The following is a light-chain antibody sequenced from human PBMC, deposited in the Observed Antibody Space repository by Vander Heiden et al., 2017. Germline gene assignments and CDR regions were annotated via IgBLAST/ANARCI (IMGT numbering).Light chain of an antibody. Sequence: EIVMTQSPATLSVSPGERATLSCRASQSVSSNLAWYQQKPGQAPRLLIYDASTRATGIPARFSGSGYGTEFTLTISNPQSEDFAVYYCQQYNNWPPYTFGQGTKVEIK. J-gene: IGKJ2*01. CDR2: DAS. CDR3: QQYNNWPPYT. CDR1: QSVSSN. V-gene: IGKV3-15*01.